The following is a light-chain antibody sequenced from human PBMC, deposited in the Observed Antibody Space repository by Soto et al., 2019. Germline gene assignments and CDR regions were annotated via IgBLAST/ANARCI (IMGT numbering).Light chain of an antibody. V-gene: IGKV3-20*01. Sequence: EIVLTQSPGTLSLSPGERATLSCRASQSVDSNSLAWYQQKPGQAPRLLMYCASSRATGIPDRFSGSGSGTEFTLTISGLQSEDFAVYYCQQYENWPGFGGGTKVDIK. CDR1: QSVDSNS. CDR3: QQYENWPG. J-gene: IGKJ4*01. CDR2: CAS.